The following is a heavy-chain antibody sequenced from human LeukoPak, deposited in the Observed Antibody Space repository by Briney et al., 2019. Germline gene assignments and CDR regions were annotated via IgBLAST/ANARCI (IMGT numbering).Heavy chain of an antibody. CDR1: GYSISSGYY. D-gene: IGHD4/OR15-4a*01. CDR3: NYLQGGYYFNY. CDR2: MYHSGLI. J-gene: IGHJ4*02. V-gene: IGHV4-38-2*02. Sequence: SETLSPTCKVSGYSISSGYYWGWIRQSPAKGLEWIANMYHSGLIYYNPSLKSRITISRDMSKNQLSPKLRSVTAADTAVYMTNYLQGGYYFNYWGQGTLVTVSS.